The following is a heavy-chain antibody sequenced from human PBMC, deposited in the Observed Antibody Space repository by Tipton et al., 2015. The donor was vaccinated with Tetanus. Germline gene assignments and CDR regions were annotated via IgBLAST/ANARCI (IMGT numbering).Heavy chain of an antibody. J-gene: IGHJ4*02. D-gene: IGHD2-15*01. Sequence: SLRLSCAASGFIFSSYGIHWVRQAPGKGLEWVAVSWYDGTDKYYADSGKGRFTISRDNSKNTLYLQMNSLRAEDTAVYYCAREADCSGGSCFSGDFDTWGQGTQVTVSS. V-gene: IGHV3-33*01. CDR1: GFIFSSYG. CDR2: SWYDGTDK. CDR3: AREADCSGGSCFSGDFDT.